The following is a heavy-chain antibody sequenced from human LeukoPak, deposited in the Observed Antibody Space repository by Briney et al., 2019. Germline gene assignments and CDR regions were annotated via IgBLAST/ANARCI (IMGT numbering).Heavy chain of an antibody. CDR2: VHLNGNT. Sequence: NPSGTLSLTCGVSGGSVTSTNWWTWIRPPPGKGLEWIGEVHLNGNTNYNPSLYGRVTMSVDKSENNVSLKLTSLTAADTAVYYCASEGGPYRPLDYSGQGTLVTVTS. CDR1: GGSVTSTNW. V-gene: IGHV4-4*02. J-gene: IGHJ4*02. CDR3: ASEGGPYRPLDY. D-gene: IGHD6-25*01.